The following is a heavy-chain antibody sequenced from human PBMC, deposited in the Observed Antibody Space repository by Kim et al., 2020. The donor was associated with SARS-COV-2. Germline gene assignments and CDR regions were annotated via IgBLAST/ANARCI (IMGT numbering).Heavy chain of an antibody. V-gene: IGHV3-15*01. CDR2: IKSKTDGGTT. J-gene: IGHJ6*02. D-gene: IGHD3-9*01. CDR1: GFTFSNAW. Sequence: GGSLRLSCAASGFTFSNAWMSWVRQAPGKGLEWVGRIKSKTDGGTTDYAAPVKGRFTISRDDSKNTLYLPMNSLKTEDTAVYYCTTLLRYFDWLAVKYYYYGMDVWGQGTTVTVSS. CDR3: TTLLRYFDWLAVKYYYYGMDV.